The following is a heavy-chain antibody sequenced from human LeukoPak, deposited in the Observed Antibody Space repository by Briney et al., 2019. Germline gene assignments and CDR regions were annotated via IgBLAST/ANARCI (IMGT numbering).Heavy chain of an antibody. D-gene: IGHD2-8*01. CDR2: IYPGDSDT. V-gene: IGHV5-51*01. J-gene: IGHJ4*02. CDR1: GYSFTNYW. Sequence: GESLKISCKGSGYSFTNYWIGWVRQMPGKGLEWMGIIYPGDSDTRYGPSFQGQVTISADKSISTAYLQWSSLKASDTAMYYCARHLRYCTNGVCYSSYFDYWGQGTLVTVSS. CDR3: ARHLRYCTNGVCYSSYFDY.